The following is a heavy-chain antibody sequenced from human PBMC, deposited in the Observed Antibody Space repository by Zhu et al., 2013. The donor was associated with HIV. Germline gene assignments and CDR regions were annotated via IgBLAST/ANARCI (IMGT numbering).Heavy chain of an antibody. V-gene: IGHV1-18*01. Sequence: QVQLVQSGAEVKKPGASVKVSCKASGYTFTSYGISWVRQAPGQGLEWMGWISAYNGNTNYAQKLQGRVTMTTDTSTSTAYMELRSLRSDDTAVYYCARGEIRAIFGVVNYYYYMDVWGKGTTVTVSS. D-gene: IGHD3-3*01. CDR2: ISAYNGNT. CDR1: GYTFTSYG. CDR3: ARGEIRAIFGVVNYYYYMDV. J-gene: IGHJ6*03.